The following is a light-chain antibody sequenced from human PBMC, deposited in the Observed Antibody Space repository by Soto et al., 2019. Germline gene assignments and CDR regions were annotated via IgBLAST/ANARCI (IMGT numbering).Light chain of an antibody. CDR3: QQYGSTIT. J-gene: IGKJ5*01. Sequence: DIVMTQSPLSLSLSPGERDTLSCRASQSVRXSYLAWYQQXPGQAPXXLIYGASSRATGIPDRFSGSGSGTDFTLTISRLEPEDFAVYYCQQYGSTITFGQGTRLEIK. CDR1: QSVRXSY. V-gene: IGKV3-20*01. CDR2: GAS.